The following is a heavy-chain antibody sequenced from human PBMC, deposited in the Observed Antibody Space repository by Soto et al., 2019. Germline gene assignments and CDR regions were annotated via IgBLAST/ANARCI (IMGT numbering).Heavy chain of an antibody. D-gene: IGHD3-10*01. Sequence: QVLVVQSGTEVKKPGSSGKVSCQASGGTSSDYALTWVRQAPGQGLEWMGGIIPIFGTANYAQRFQGRVSITADESSSTAYMELSSLKSEDTAVYYCAGSFKYGSGTFDALDVWGHGTMVMVSS. CDR3: AGSFKYGSGTFDALDV. CDR2: IIPIFGTA. V-gene: IGHV1-69*01. CDR1: GGTSSDYA. J-gene: IGHJ3*01.